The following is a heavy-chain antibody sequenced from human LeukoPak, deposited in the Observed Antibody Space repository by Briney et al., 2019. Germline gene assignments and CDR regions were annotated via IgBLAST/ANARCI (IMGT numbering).Heavy chain of an antibody. CDR1: GFSFSTYD. J-gene: IGHJ4*02. CDR3: EQRPEYGYGDFPFEH. Sequence: PGGSLRLSCAASGFSFSTYDMNWLMSWVRQAPGKGLEWVSTITKTDVNTYYTDSVKGRFTISRDSSKNTVYLQMNSLRAEDTAVYYCEQRPEYGYGDFPFEHWGQGALVTVSA. V-gene: IGHV3-23*01. D-gene: IGHD2-21*01. CDR2: ITKTDVNT.